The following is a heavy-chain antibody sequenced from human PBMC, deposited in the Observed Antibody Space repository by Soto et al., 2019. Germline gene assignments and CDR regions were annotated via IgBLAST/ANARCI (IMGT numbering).Heavy chain of an antibody. CDR1: GYTFTSYA. CDR3: ARGGYGDYPIDY. J-gene: IGHJ4*02. V-gene: IGHV1-3*01. Sequence: GASVKVSCKASGYTFTSYAMHWVRQAPGQRLEWMGWINAGNGNTKYSQKFQGRVTITRDTSASTAYMELSSLRSEDTAVYYCARGGYGDYPIDYWGQGTLVTVSS. D-gene: IGHD4-17*01. CDR2: INAGNGNT.